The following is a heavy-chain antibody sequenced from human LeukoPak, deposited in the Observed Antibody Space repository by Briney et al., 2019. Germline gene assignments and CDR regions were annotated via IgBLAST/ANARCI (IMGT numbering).Heavy chain of an antibody. CDR2: INTNTGNP. J-gene: IGHJ4*02. Sequence: ASLKVSCKASGYTFTGYYMHWVRQAPGQGLEWMGWINTNTGNPTYAQGFTGRFVFSLDTSVSTAYLQISSLRAEDTAVYYCARASSNGSGNDFDYWGQGTLVTVSS. CDR1: GYTFTGYY. CDR3: ARASSNGSGNDFDY. V-gene: IGHV7-4-1*02. D-gene: IGHD3-10*01.